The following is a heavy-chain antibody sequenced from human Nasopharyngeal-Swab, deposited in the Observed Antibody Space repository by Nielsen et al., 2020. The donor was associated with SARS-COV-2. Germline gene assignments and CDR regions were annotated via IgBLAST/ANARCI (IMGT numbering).Heavy chain of an antibody. D-gene: IGHD2-15*01. V-gene: IGHV4-39*01. Sequence: WVRQPPGKGLEWIGSIYYSGSTYYSPSHKSRVTISIDTSKNQFSLKLKTVTAADTAVYYCARQGTRCSGGSCYWDAFDIWGQGTMVTVSS. J-gene: IGHJ3*02. CDR3: ARQGTRCSGGSCYWDAFDI. CDR2: IYYSGST.